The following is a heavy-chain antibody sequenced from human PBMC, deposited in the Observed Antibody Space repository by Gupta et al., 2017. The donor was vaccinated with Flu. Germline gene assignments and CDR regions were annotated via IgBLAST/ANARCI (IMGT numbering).Heavy chain of an antibody. Sequence: EVQLVESGGVVVQPGWSLRLSCAASGFTFNHYSMYWVRQAPGKGLECVSFINWDGDNTDYADSVKGRFTISRDNSKNSLYLQMNSLRTEDTALYYCAKGGWIRSYYSFMDVWGKGTTVTVSS. J-gene: IGHJ6*03. CDR1: GFTFNHYS. V-gene: IGHV3-43*01. CDR2: INWDGDNT. CDR3: AKGGWIRSYYSFMDV. D-gene: IGHD2-15*01.